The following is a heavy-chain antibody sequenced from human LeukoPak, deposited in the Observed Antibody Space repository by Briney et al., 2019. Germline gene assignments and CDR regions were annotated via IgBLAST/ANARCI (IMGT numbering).Heavy chain of an antibody. CDR1: GGPFSGYY. V-gene: IGHV4-34*01. D-gene: IGHD3-10*01. CDR2: INHSGST. CDR3: ARGYYYGSGSYYRNHNWFDP. J-gene: IGHJ5*02. Sequence: SETLSLTCAVYGGPFSGYYWSWIRQPPGKGLEWIGEINHSGSTNYHPSLKSRVTVSVDTSKNQFSLKLSSVTAADTAVYYCARGYYYGSGSYYRNHNWFDPWGQGTLVTVSS.